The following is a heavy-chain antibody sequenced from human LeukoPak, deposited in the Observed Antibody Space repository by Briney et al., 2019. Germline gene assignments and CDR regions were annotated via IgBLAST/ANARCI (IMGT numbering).Heavy chain of an antibody. V-gene: IGHV3-7*03. CDR1: GFALSSHW. CDR2: VNRDGSET. CDR3: ARNNGMDV. Sequence: GGSLRLSCAASGFALSSHWMTWVRQVPGRGPEWVANVNRDGSETYYLDSVKGRFTISKDNAKNSLYLQMNSLRAEDTALYRCARNNGMDVWGQGTTVIVSS. J-gene: IGHJ6*02.